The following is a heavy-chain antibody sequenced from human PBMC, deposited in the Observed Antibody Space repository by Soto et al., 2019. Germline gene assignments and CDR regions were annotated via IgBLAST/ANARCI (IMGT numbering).Heavy chain of an antibody. CDR1: GFTSSTYH. J-gene: IGHJ6*02. CDR2: IHSGGSRI. CDR3: ARDGSTVTTNYHYAMDV. D-gene: IGHD4-17*01. V-gene: IGHV3-48*03. Sequence: EVQLVESGGGLVQPGGSLILSCAASGFTSSTYHMNWVRQAPGKGLEWVSYIHSGGSRIYYADSVKGRFTISRDNAKNSLYLQMNSLRAEDTAVYYCARDGSTVTTNYHYAMDVWGQGTTVTVSS.